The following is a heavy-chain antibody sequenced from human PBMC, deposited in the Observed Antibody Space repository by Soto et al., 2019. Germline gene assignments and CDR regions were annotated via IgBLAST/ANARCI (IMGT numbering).Heavy chain of an antibody. CDR2: IIPIFGRA. CDR3: ARQGARTYHGSGSYFSYYYYGMDV. Sequence: QVELVRSGAEVKKPGSSVKVSCKASGGTFSSYAISWVRQAPGQGLEWMRGIIPIFGRANYAQKFQGRVTITADESTSTAYMELSSLRSEDTAVYYCARQGARTYHGSGSYFSYYYYGMDVWGQGTTVTVSS. J-gene: IGHJ6*02. V-gene: IGHV1-69*01. D-gene: IGHD3-10*01. CDR1: GGTFSSYA.